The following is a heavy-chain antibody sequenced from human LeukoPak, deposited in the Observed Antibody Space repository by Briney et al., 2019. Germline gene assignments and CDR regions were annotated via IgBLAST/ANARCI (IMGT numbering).Heavy chain of an antibody. V-gene: IGHV3-53*01. CDR3: ARGEGAYYYGSGSYYYDY. J-gene: IGHJ4*02. D-gene: IGHD3-10*01. CDR2: IYSGGST. Sequence: GGSLRLSCAASGFTFSLYSMHWVRQAPGKGLEWVSVIYSGGSTYYADSVKGRFTISRDNSKNTLYLQMNSLRAEDTAVYYCARGEGAYYYGSGSYYYDYWGQGTLVTVSS. CDR1: GFTFSLYS.